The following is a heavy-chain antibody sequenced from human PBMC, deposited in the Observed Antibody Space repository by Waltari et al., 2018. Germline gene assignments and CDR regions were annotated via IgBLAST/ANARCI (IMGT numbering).Heavy chain of an antibody. V-gene: IGHV4-59*01. J-gene: IGHJ6*02. CDR3: AREGLHHYYYYGMDV. D-gene: IGHD4-4*01. Sequence: QVQLQGSGPGLVKPSETLSLTCTVSGGSISSYYWSWIRQPPGKGLEWIGYIYYSGSTNYNPSLKSRVTISVDTSKNQFSLKLSSVTAADTAVYYCAREGLHHYYYYGMDVWGQGTTVTVSS. CDR1: GGSISSYY. CDR2: IYYSGST.